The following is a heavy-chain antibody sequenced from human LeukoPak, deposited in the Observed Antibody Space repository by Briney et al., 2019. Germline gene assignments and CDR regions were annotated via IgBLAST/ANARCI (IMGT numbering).Heavy chain of an antibody. J-gene: IGHJ4*02. V-gene: IGHV1-2*02. Sequence: GASVKVSCKASGYTFTGYYMHWVRQAPGQGLEWMGWINPNSGGTNYAQKFQGRVTMTRDTSISTAYMELSRLRSDDTAVYYCARDLGSGWSASDYWGQGTLVTVSS. CDR2: INPNSGGT. CDR1: GYTFTGYY. D-gene: IGHD6-19*01. CDR3: ARDLGSGWSASDY.